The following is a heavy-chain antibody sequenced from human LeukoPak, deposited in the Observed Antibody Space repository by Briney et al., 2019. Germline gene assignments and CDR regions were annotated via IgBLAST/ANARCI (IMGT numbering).Heavy chain of an antibody. Sequence: PSETLSLTCAVYGGSFSGYYWSWIRQPPGKGLEWIGEINHSGSTNYNPSLKSRVTIPVDTSKNQFSLKLSSVTAADTAVYYCARRKSYSGSYHVWFDPWGQGTLVTVSS. D-gene: IGHD1-26*01. CDR1: GGSFSGYY. CDR2: INHSGST. V-gene: IGHV4-34*01. J-gene: IGHJ5*02. CDR3: ARRKSYSGSYHVWFDP.